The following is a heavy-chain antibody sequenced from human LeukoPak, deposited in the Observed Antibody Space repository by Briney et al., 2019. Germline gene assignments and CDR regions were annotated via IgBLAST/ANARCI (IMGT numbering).Heavy chain of an antibody. CDR3: AKTKLYSSSWYYFDY. D-gene: IGHD6-13*01. J-gene: IGHJ4*02. CDR1: GFTFSSYA. Sequence: GGSLRLSCAASGFTFSSYAMSWVRQAPGKGLEWVSAISGSGGSTYYADSVKGRFTISRDNSKNTLYLQMNSLRAEDTAVYYCAKTKLYSSSWYYFDYWGQGTLVTVSS. CDR2: ISGSGGST. V-gene: IGHV3-23*01.